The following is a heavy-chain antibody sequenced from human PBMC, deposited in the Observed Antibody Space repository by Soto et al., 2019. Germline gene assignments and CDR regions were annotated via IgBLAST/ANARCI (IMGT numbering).Heavy chain of an antibody. CDR2: IYYSGST. CDR1: GGSISSSSYY. J-gene: IGHJ4*02. CDR3: ARHKGDYGDYVSYFDY. D-gene: IGHD4-17*01. V-gene: IGHV4-39*01. Sequence: SETLSLTCTVSGGSISSSSYYWGWIRQPPGKGLEWIGSIYYSGSTYYNPSLKSRVTISVDTSKNQFSLKLSSVTAADTAVYYCARHKGDYGDYVSYFDYWGQGTLVTVSS.